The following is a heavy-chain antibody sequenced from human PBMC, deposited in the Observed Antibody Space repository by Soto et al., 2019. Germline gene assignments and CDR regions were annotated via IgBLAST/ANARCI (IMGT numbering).Heavy chain of an antibody. V-gene: IGHV4-59*08. CDR2: IYYSGST. CDR3: ARGYCSGGSCYYFDY. D-gene: IGHD2-15*01. J-gene: IGHJ4*02. CDR1: GGSISSYY. Sequence: LETLSLTCTVSGGSISSYYWSWIRQPPGKGLECIGYIYYSGSTNYNPSLKSRVTISVDTSKNQFSLKLSSVTAADTAVYYCARGYCSGGSCYYFDYWGQGTLVTVSS.